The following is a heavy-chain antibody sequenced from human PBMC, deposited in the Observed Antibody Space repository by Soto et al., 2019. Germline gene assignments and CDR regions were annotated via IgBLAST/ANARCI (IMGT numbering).Heavy chain of an antibody. Sequence: QVQLQQWGAGLLKPSETLSLTCAVYGGSFSGYYWSWIRQPPGKGLEWIGEINHSGSTNYNPSLKSRVTISVDTSKNQFSRKLSSVTAADTAVYYCARIPIVVVVAATPNAFDIWGQGTMVTVSS. D-gene: IGHD2-15*01. CDR1: GGSFSGYY. J-gene: IGHJ3*02. V-gene: IGHV4-34*01. CDR2: INHSGST. CDR3: ARIPIVVVVAATPNAFDI.